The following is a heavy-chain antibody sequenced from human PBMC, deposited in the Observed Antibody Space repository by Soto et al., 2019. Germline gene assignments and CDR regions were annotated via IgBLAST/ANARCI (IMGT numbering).Heavy chain of an antibody. D-gene: IGHD2-2*01. V-gene: IGHV1-18*01. J-gene: IGHJ6*02. CDR1: GYTFTSYG. Sequence: QVQLVQSGAEVKKPGASVKVSCKASGYTFTSYGISWVRQAPGQGLDWMGWISAYNGNTKYAQDLQGRVTMTTDTSTSTAYMELRSLRSDDTAVYYCARDRCSSTSCYWAYYYYGMDVWGQGTTVTVSS. CDR3: ARDRCSSTSCYWAYYYYGMDV. CDR2: ISAYNGNT.